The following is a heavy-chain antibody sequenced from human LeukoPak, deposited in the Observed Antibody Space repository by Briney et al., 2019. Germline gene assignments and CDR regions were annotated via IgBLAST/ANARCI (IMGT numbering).Heavy chain of an antibody. J-gene: IGHJ4*02. Sequence: GGSLRLSCAASGFTFSGYTMNWVRQAPGKGLECVSYISSSSTSIYYADSVKGRFTISRDNAKNSLWLQMNSLRAEDTAVYYCARDRWTAMKYWGPGTLVTVSS. CDR2: ISSSSTSI. CDR3: ARDRWTAMKY. V-gene: IGHV3-48*01. CDR1: GFTFSGYT. D-gene: IGHD5-18*01.